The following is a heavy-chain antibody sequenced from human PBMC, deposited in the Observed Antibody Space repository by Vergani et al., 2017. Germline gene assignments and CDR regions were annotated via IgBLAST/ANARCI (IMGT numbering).Heavy chain of an antibody. CDR1: GGSISSSSYY. D-gene: IGHD6-6*01. Sequence: QLQLQESGPGLVKPSETLSLTCTVSGGSISSSSYYWGWIRQPPGKGLEWIGSIYYSGSTYYNPSLKSRVTISVDTSKNQFSLKLSSVTAADTAVYYCARAVYGSIVWFDPWGQGTLVTVSS. CDR2: IYYSGST. CDR3: ARAVYGSIVWFDP. V-gene: IGHV4-39*07. J-gene: IGHJ5*02.